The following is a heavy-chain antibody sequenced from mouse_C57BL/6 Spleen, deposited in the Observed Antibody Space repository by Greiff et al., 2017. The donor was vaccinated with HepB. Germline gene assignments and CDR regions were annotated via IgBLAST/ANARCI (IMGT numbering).Heavy chain of an antibody. D-gene: IGHD2-4*01. Sequence: QVQLQQSGPGLVAPSQSLSITCTVSGFSFTSYAISWVRQPPGKGLEWLGVIWTGGGTNYNSALKSRLSISKDNSKSQVFLKMNSLQTDDTARYYCASIYYDYSYWYFDVWGTGTTVTVSS. CDR2: IWTGGGT. CDR3: ASIYYDYSYWYFDV. CDR1: GFSFTSYA. J-gene: IGHJ1*03. V-gene: IGHV2-9-1*01.